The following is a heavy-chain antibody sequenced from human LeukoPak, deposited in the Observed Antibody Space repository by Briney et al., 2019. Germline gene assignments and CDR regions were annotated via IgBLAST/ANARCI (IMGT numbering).Heavy chain of an antibody. CDR3: ARDAPSWSRDD. D-gene: IGHD2-15*01. J-gene: IGHJ4*02. CDR2: IESDGSST. CDR1: GFTFRTYW. V-gene: IGHV3-74*01. Sequence: PGGSLRLSCAASGFTFRTYWMNWVRQAPGKGLVWVSRIESDGSSTSYADSVKGRFTISRDNAANTLYLQMNSLRVEDTAVYYCARDAPSWSRDDWGQGTLVTVSS.